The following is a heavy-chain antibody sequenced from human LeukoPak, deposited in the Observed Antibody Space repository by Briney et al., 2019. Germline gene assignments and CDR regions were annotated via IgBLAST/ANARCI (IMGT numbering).Heavy chain of an antibody. V-gene: IGHV3-7*03. D-gene: IGHD3-10*01. CDR3: ARVLTMVRGVISYYYGMDV. CDR1: GFTFSSYW. Sequence: TGGSLRLSCAASGFTFSSYWMSWVRQAPGKGLEWVANIKQDGSEKYYVDSVKGRFTISRDNAKNSLYLQMNSLRAEDTAVYYCARVLTMVRGVISYYYGMDVWAKGPRSPSP. J-gene: IGHJ6*02. CDR2: IKQDGSEK.